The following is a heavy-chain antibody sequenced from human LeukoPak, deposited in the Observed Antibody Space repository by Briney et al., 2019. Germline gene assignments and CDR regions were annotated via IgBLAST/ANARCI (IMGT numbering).Heavy chain of an antibody. V-gene: IGHV4-39*01. Sequence: SETLSLTCTVSGGSISSSSYYWGWIRQPPGKGLEWIGSIYCSGSTYYNPSLKSRVTISVDTSKNQFSLKLSSVTAADTAVYYCASLTMVRGVIPRWGQGTLVTVSS. CDR1: GGSISSSSYY. D-gene: IGHD3-10*01. CDR3: ASLTMVRGVIPR. CDR2: IYCSGST. J-gene: IGHJ4*02.